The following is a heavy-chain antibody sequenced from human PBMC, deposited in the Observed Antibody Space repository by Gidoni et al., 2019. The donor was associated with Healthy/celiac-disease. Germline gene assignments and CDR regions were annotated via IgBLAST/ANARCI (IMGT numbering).Heavy chain of an antibody. Sequence: CAASGFTFSSYGMHWVRQAPGKGLEWVAVIWYDGSNKYYADSVKGRFTISRDNSKNTLHLQMNSLRAEDTAVYYCARDYFGDYFDYWGQGTLVTVSS. V-gene: IGHV3-33*01. D-gene: IGHD3-16*01. CDR1: GFTFSSYG. CDR2: IWYDGSNK. J-gene: IGHJ4*02. CDR3: ARDYFGDYFDY.